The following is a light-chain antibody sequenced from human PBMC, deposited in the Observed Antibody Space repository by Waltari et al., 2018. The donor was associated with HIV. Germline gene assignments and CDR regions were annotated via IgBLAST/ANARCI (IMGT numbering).Light chain of an antibody. V-gene: IGKV3-15*01. CDR2: GAS. CDR3: QYFGT. Sequence: IVMTQSPATLSVSPGERVTLSCRASHNVKNFLAWYQQKPGQAPRLLIYGASTRATGIPAMFRGSGSGTDFTLTISSLQSEDFAVYYCQYFGTFGQGTKVEIK. CDR1: HNVKNF. J-gene: IGKJ1*01.